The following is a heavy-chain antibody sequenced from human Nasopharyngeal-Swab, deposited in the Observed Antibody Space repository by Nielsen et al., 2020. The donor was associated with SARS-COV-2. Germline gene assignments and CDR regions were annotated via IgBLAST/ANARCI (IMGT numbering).Heavy chain of an antibody. Sequence: SETLSLTCTVSGGSISSSSYYWCGIRQPPGKGLEWIGSIYYSGSTYYNPSIKSRVTISVDTSKNQFSLKLSSVTAADTAVYYCVGSSGYGDYSYYSGMDVWGQGTTVTVSS. D-gene: IGHD6-13*01. CDR2: IYYSGST. CDR1: GGSISSSSYY. CDR3: VGSSGYGDYSYYSGMDV. J-gene: IGHJ6*02. V-gene: IGHV4-39*07.